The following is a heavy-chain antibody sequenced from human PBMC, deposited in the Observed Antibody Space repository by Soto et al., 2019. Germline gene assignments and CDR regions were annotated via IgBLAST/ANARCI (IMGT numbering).Heavy chain of an antibody. V-gene: IGHV3-30-3*01. CDR2: ISYDGSNK. CDR1: GFTFSSYA. Sequence: PGGSLRLSCAASGFTFSSYAMHWVRQAPGKGLEWVAVISYDGSNKYYADSVKGRFTISRDNSKNTLYLQMNSLRAEDTAVYYCAREGFFYDSSGYLEPFDYWGQGTLVTVSS. J-gene: IGHJ4*02. CDR3: AREGFFYDSSGYLEPFDY. D-gene: IGHD3-22*01.